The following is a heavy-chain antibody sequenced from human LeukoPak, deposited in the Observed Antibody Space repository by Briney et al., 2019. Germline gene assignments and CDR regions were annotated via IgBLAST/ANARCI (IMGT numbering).Heavy chain of an antibody. V-gene: IGHV3-53*01. Sequence: GGSLRLSCAASGFTVGSDYMSWVRQAPGKGLEWVSVIYSGGSTYYADSVKGRFTISRDKSKNTVYLQMNSLRLEDTAMYYCARNWFDPWGQGTLVTVSS. CDR1: GFTVGSDY. CDR3: ARNWFDP. CDR2: IYSGGST. J-gene: IGHJ5*02.